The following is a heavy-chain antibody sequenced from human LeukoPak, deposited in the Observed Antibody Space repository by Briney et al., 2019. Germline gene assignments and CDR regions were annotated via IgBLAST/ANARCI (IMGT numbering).Heavy chain of an antibody. J-gene: IGHJ4*02. CDR1: GFTFSSYA. V-gene: IGHV3-23*01. D-gene: IGHD1-26*01. Sequence: GGSLRLSCAASGFTFSSYAMSWVRQAPGKGLEWVSAINGSGGSTYYADSVKGRFTISRDNSKNTLYLQMNSLRAEDTAVYYCAKARRGSYYVSAPFDYWGQGTLVTVSS. CDR2: INGSGGST. CDR3: AKARRGSYYVSAPFDY.